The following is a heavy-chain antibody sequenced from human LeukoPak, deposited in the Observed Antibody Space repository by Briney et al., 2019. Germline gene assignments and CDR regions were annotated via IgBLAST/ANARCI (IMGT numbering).Heavy chain of an antibody. CDR2: IHHSGST. CDR1: GYSISSCDY. Sequence: NPAETLTLTCVASGYSISSCDYWGWIRQPPGEGLVWIATIHHSGSTYYTPSLKSRITISVDTAKNPFSLKLSCMTAAATAFYYCARLRDLYNSFDPWGQGTLVIVSS. V-gene: IGHV4-38-2*01. J-gene: IGHJ5*02. D-gene: IGHD5-24*01. CDR3: ARLRDLYNSFDP.